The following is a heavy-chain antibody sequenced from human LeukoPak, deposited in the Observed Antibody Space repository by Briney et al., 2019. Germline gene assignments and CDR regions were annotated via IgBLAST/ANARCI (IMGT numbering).Heavy chain of an antibody. J-gene: IGHJ4*02. Sequence: SETLSLTCAVYGGSFSGYYWSWIRQPPGKGLEWIGEINHSGSTNYNPSLKSRVTISVDTSKNQFSLKLSSLTAADTAVYYCARVVFAVAGTGGWIDYWGQGTLVTVSS. CDR2: INHSGST. CDR1: GGSFSGYY. D-gene: IGHD6-19*01. CDR3: ARVVFAVAGTGGWIDY. V-gene: IGHV4-34*01.